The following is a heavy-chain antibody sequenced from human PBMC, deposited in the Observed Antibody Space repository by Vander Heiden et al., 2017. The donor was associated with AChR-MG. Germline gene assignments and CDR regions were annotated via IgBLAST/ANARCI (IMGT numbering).Heavy chain of an antibody. CDR2: INAGNGNT. Sequence: QVQLVQSGAEVKKPGASVKVSCKASGYTFPSYAMHWVRQAPGQRLEWMGWINAGNGNTKYSQKFQGRVTITRDTSASTAYMELSSLRSEDTAVYYCARERYYYGSGSYPFDYWGQGTLVTVSS. D-gene: IGHD3-10*01. V-gene: IGHV1-3*01. J-gene: IGHJ4*02. CDR1: GYTFPSYA. CDR3: ARERYYYGSGSYPFDY.